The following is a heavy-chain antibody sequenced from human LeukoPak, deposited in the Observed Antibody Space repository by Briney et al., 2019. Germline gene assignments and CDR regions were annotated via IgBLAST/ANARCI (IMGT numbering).Heavy chain of an antibody. V-gene: IGHV3-23*01. CDR3: ARRPVNAYSFDS. D-gene: IGHD3-16*01. CDR2: LSGTGGST. CDR1: GFTFSNYA. Sequence: GGSLRLSCAASGFTFSNYAMSWVRQAPGKGLEWVSTLSGTGGSTYYADSVKGRFTISRDNSKNTLYLQVSSLRAEDTAVYYCARRPVNAYSFDSWGQGTLVTVSS. J-gene: IGHJ4*02.